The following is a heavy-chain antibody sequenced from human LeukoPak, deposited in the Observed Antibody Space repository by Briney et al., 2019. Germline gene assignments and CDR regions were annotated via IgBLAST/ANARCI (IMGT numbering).Heavy chain of an antibody. CDR2: IIPIFGTA. V-gene: IGHV1-69*13. Sequence: SVKVSCKPSGGTFSSYAISWVRQAPGQGLEWMGGIIPIFGTANYAQKFQGRVTITADESTSTAYMELSSLRSEDTAVYYCARGDSSSWYPYYFDYWGQGTLVTVSS. D-gene: IGHD6-13*01. J-gene: IGHJ4*02. CDR1: GGTFSSYA. CDR3: ARGDSSSWYPYYFDY.